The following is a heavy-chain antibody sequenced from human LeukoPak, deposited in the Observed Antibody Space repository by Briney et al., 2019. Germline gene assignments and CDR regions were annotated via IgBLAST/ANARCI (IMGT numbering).Heavy chain of an antibody. J-gene: IGHJ6*03. CDR1: GGSISSSSYY. CDR3: AREDSGSYYNYYYFYMDV. D-gene: IGHD3-10*01. CDR2: IYYSGRT. V-gene: IGHV4-39*07. Sequence: SETLSLTCTVSGGSISSSSYYWGWIRQPPGKGLEWIGYIYYSGRTYYNPSLKSRVTLSVDTSKTQFSLRLSSVTAADTAVYYCAREDSGSYYNYYYFYMDVWGKGTTVTISS.